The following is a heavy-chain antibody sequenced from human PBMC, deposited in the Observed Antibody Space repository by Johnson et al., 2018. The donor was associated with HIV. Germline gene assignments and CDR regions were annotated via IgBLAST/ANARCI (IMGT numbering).Heavy chain of an antibody. CDR2: IAYDGSDK. Sequence: QVQLVESGGGVVQPGRSLRLSCAASGFTFSSYAMHWVRQAPGKGLGGVAVIAYDGSDKYYADSVKGRFTITRHSSKNTLYLQMNSLRAEDTVLYYCARGGRYTIDNDDVLLLLVFVFWGKGQMVPVPS. CDR1: GFTFSSYA. J-gene: IGHJ3*01. V-gene: IGHV3-30*04. CDR3: ARGGRYTIDNDDVLLLLVFVF. D-gene: IGHD3-16*01.